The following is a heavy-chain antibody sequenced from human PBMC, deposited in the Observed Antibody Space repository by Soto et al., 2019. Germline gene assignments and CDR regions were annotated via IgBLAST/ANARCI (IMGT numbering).Heavy chain of an antibody. D-gene: IGHD3-3*01. Sequence: EVQLVESGGGLVQPGGSLRLSCAASGFTFSSYWMSWVRQAPGKGLEWVANIKQDGSEKYYVDSVKGRFTISRDNAKNSLYLQMNSLRAEDTAVYYCARDGAIFGVVIPYWYYGMDVWGQGTTVTVSS. CDR1: GFTFSSYW. CDR3: ARDGAIFGVVIPYWYYGMDV. V-gene: IGHV3-7*03. J-gene: IGHJ6*02. CDR2: IKQDGSEK.